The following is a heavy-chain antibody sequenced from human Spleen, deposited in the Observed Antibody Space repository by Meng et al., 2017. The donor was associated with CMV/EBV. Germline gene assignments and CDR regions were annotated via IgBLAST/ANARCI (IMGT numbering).Heavy chain of an antibody. CDR3: AHRRGGWFDP. V-gene: IGHV2-5*01. D-gene: IGHD1-26*01. CDR1: GFSLSTSGVG. J-gene: IGHJ5*02. CDR2: IYWSDDE. Sequence: LTCTFSGFSLSTSGVGVGWIRQTPGKALEWLAVIYWSDDERYSPSLKSRHTITKNTSKNQVVLTMTNMDPVDTATYYCAHRRGGWFDPWGQGTLVTVSS.